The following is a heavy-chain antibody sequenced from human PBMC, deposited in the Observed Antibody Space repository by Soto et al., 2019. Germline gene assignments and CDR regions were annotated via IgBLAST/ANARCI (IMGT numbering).Heavy chain of an antibody. J-gene: IGHJ6*02. CDR2: IIPIFGTA. Sequence: SVKVSCKASGGTFSSYAISWVRQAPGQGLEWMGGIIPIFGTANYAQKFQGRVTITADKSTSTAYMELSSLRSEDTAGYYCARDRYYYDSSGYYYGVDVWGQGTTVTVAS. D-gene: IGHD3-22*01. CDR3: ARDRYYYDSSGYYYGVDV. CDR1: GGTFSSYA. V-gene: IGHV1-69*06.